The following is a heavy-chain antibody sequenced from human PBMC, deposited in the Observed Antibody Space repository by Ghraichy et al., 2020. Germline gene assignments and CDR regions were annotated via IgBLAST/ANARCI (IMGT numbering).Heavy chain of an antibody. V-gene: IGHV4-4*02. Sequence: SETLSLTCAVSGGSISSSNWWSWVRQAPGKGLEWIGESSHSGSNNDHPSLKSRVTKSVDKTKNQFSRKLSSVTAADTAVYYCACSSGQLAGPGYGMDVWGKGSTVTVSS. CDR3: ACSSGQLAGPGYGMDV. CDR1: GGSISSSNW. J-gene: IGHJ6*04. CDR2: SSHSGSN. D-gene: IGHD6-6*01.